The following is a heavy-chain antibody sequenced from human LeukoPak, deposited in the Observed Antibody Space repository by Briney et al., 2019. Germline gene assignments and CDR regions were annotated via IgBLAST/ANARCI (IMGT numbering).Heavy chain of an antibody. V-gene: IGHV1-69*06. J-gene: IGHJ6*03. CDR1: GGTFSSYA. CDR3: ARDRVGATNWIVGYYYMDV. Sequence: ASVKVSCKASGGTFSSYAISWVRQAPGQGLEWMGGIIPIFGTANFAQKFQGRVTITADKYTSTAYMELRSLRSEDTAVYYCARDRVGATNWIVGYYYMDVWGKGTTVTVSS. D-gene: IGHD1-26*01. CDR2: IIPIFGTA.